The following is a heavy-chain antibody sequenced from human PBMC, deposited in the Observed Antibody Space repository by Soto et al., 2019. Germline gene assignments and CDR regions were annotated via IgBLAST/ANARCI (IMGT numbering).Heavy chain of an antibody. CDR1: GYTFTNFG. V-gene: IGHV1-18*01. CDR2: ISAYNGNT. D-gene: IGHD3-16*01. Sequence: QVQLVQSGAEVKKPGASVKVSCKASGYTFTNFGISWVRQAPGQGLEWMGWISAYNGNTNYAQNXQXXXPXXTDTTTSTAYMELRSLRSDDTDVYYCARGGPPLDYWGQGTLVTVSS. J-gene: IGHJ4*02. CDR3: ARGGPPLDY.